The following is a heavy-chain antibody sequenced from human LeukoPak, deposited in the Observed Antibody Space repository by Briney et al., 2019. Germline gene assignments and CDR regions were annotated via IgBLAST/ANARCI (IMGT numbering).Heavy chain of an antibody. V-gene: IGHV4-61*02. Sequence: PSQTLSLTCTVSGGSISSGTYYWSWIRQPAGKGLEWIGRIYSTGSTNYSPSLKSRVTISVDTSKNQFSLKLNSVTAADTAIYYCAGALWFGELLIWGRGTLVTVSS. CDR3: AGALWFGELLI. CDR2: IYSTGST. D-gene: IGHD3-10*01. CDR1: GGSISSGTYY. J-gene: IGHJ4*02.